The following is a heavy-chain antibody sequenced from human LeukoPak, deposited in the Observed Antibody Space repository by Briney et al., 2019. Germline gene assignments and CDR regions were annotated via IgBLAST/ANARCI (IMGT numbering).Heavy chain of an antibody. CDR3: ARDHVDTAMVYYYYYYMDV. CDR1: GGSISSYY. CDR2: IYTSGST. J-gene: IGHJ6*03. D-gene: IGHD5-18*01. Sequence: SETLSLTCTVSGGSISSYYWSWIRQPAGKGLEWIGRIYTSGSTNYNPSLKSRVTMSVDTSKNQSSLKLSSVTAADTAVYYCARDHVDTAMVYYYYYYMDVWGKGTTVTVSS. V-gene: IGHV4-4*07.